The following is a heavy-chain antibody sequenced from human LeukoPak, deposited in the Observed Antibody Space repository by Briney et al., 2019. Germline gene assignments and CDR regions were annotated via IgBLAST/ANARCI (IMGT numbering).Heavy chain of an antibody. Sequence: ASVKVSCTASGYTFTGYYMHWVRQAPGQGLEWMGWINPNSGGTNYAQKFQGRVTMTRDTSISTAYMELSRLRSDDTAVYYCARSSTRYQLLSYYYYYYMDVWGKGTTVTISS. V-gene: IGHV1-2*02. J-gene: IGHJ6*03. CDR1: GYTFTGYY. D-gene: IGHD2-2*01. CDR3: ARSSTRYQLLSYYYYYYMDV. CDR2: INPNSGGT.